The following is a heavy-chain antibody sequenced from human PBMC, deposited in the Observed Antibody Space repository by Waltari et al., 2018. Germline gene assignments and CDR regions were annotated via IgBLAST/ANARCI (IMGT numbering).Heavy chain of an antibody. CDR3: ARAPRIAAAGKGFDY. J-gene: IGHJ4*02. CDR2: ISAYNGNT. Sequence: QVQLVQSGAEVKKPGASVKVSCKASGYTFTSYDISWVRQAPGQGLEWMGWISAYNGNTNYAQKPQGRVTMTTDTSTSTAYMELRSLRSDDTAVYYCARAPRIAAAGKGFDYWGQGTLVTVSS. V-gene: IGHV1-18*01. CDR1: GYTFTSYD. D-gene: IGHD6-13*01.